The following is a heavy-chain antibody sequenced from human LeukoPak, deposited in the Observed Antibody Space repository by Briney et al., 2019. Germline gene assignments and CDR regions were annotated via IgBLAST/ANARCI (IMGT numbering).Heavy chain of an antibody. D-gene: IGHD3-22*01. J-gene: IGHJ3*02. Sequence: GGSLRLSCAASGFTFSSYAMHWVRQAPGKGLEWVAIISYDGSNKYYADSVKGRFTISRDNSKNTLYLQMNSLRAEDTAVYYCAKWGFQGPMISAFDIWGQGTMVTVSS. CDR3: AKWGFQGPMISAFDI. CDR2: ISYDGSNK. CDR1: GFTFSSYA. V-gene: IGHV3-30*04.